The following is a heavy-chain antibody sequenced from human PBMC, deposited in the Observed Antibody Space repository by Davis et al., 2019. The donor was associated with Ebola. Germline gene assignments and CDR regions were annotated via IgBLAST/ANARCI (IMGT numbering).Heavy chain of an antibody. Sequence: GESLKISCSASGFTFSNYAMHWVRQAPGKGLEYVSGISRLGGSTDSVDSVKGRFTISRDNSKNTVYLQMSSLRREETAVYYCVKRGSSWPDYFDSWGQGTLVTVSS. CDR2: ISRLGGST. V-gene: IGHV3-64D*06. J-gene: IGHJ4*02. CDR3: VKRGSSWPDYFDS. CDR1: GFTFSNYA. D-gene: IGHD6-13*01.